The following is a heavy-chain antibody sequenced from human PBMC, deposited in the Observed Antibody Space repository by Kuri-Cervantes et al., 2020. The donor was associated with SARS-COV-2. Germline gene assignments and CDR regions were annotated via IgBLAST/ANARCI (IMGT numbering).Heavy chain of an antibody. Sequence: ASVKVSCKASGGTFSSYAISWVRQAPGQGLEWMGWINTNTGNPTYAQGFTGRFVFSLDTSVSTAYLQISSLKAEDTAVYYCARDGDYDILTGYNALGLDYWGQGTLVTVSS. CDR1: GGTFSSYA. D-gene: IGHD3-9*01. V-gene: IGHV7-4-1*02. CDR3: ARDGDYDILTGYNALGLDY. J-gene: IGHJ4*02. CDR2: INTNTGNP.